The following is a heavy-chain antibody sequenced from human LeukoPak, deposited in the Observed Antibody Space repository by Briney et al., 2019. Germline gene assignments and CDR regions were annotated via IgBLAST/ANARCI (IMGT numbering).Heavy chain of an antibody. Sequence: GGSLRLSCAASGFTFSSYGMHWVRQAPGKGLEWVAVISYDGSNKYYADSVKGRFTISRDNSKNTLYLQMNSLRAEDTAVYYCAKGEEQWLVDYWGQGTLVTVSS. CDR1: GFTFSSYG. V-gene: IGHV3-30*18. D-gene: IGHD6-19*01. CDR3: AKGEEQWLVDY. CDR2: ISYDGSNK. J-gene: IGHJ4*02.